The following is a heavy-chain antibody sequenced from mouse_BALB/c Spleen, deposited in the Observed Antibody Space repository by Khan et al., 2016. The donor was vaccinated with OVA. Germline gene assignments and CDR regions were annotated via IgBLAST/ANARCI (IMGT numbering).Heavy chain of an antibody. CDR2: INPSTGDP. CDR3: TRGGYGGFAS. V-gene: IGHV1-53*01. CDR1: GYTFTSYY. D-gene: IGHD2-2*01. Sequence: VQLQESGAELVKPGASVKLSCKASGYTFTSYYMYWVKQRPGQGLEWIGDINPSTGDPYFNEKFKNKATLTVDKSSSTTYMQLSSLTSEASAVYYCTRGGYGGFASWGQGTLVTVSA. J-gene: IGHJ3*01.